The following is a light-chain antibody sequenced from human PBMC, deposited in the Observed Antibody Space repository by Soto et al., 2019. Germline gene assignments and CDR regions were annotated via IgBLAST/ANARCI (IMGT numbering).Light chain of an antibody. CDR3: AAWDDSLSGVV. Sequence: QSVLTQPPSASGTPGQRVTISCSGSSSNIGSNYVFWYQHLPGTAPKLLIYRNNQRPSGVPDRFSGSNSGTSASLAIRGLRSEDETDYYCAAWDDSLSGVVFGGGTKLTVL. V-gene: IGLV1-47*01. J-gene: IGLJ2*01. CDR2: RNN. CDR1: SSNIGSNY.